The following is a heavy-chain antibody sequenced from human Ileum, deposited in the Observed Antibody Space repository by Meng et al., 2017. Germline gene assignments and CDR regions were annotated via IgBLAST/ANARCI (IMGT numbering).Heavy chain of an antibody. CDR2: IRYDGSDI. D-gene: IGHD2-21*01. V-gene: IGHV3-30*02. Sequence: GGSLRLSCAASGFTFSAYGMHWVRQAPGKGLEWVAIIRYDGSDIFYGDSVKGRFTISRDNAKHSLYLQMNSLRGEDTAVYYCARDKPPGPTCANFDSWGQGTLVTVSS. CDR3: ARDKPPGPTCANFDS. CDR1: GFTFSAYG. J-gene: IGHJ4*02.